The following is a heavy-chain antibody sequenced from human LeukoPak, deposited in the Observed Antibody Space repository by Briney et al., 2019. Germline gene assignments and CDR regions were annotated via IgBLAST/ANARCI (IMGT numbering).Heavy chain of an antibody. Sequence: GASVKVSCKASGGTFNSYGIIWVRQAPGQGLEWMGGVIPILGTANYAQKFQGRVTITADKSTSTAYMELSSLRSEDTAVYYCATWSGPDYYYYYYMDVWGKGTTVTVSS. CDR2: VIPILGTA. CDR1: GGTFNSYG. V-gene: IGHV1-69*10. D-gene: IGHD3-3*01. CDR3: ATWSGPDYYYYYYMDV. J-gene: IGHJ6*03.